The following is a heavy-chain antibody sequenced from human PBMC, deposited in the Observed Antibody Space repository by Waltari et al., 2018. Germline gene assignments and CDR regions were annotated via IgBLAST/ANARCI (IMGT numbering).Heavy chain of an antibody. Sequence: QVQLQESGPGLVKPSETLSLTCTVSGGSISSYYWSWIRQPPGKGLEWIGYIYYSGSTNYNPSLKSRVTISVDTSKNQFSLKLSSVTAADTAVYYCAREPQYSSSSGRAFDIWGQGTMVTVSS. D-gene: IGHD6-6*01. CDR2: IYYSGST. V-gene: IGHV4-59*01. CDR1: GGSISSYY. J-gene: IGHJ3*02. CDR3: AREPQYSSSSGRAFDI.